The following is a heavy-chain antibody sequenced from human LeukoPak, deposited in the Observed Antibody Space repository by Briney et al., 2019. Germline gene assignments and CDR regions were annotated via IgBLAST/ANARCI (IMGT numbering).Heavy chain of an antibody. V-gene: IGHV3-11*01. CDR3: AKAHLGYCSGGSCYPFDY. Sequence: GGSLRLSCAATGFSFRDRYMSWIRQAPGKGMEWVAYISPNGDNIHYADSVKGRFTISRDNSKNTLYLQMNSLRAEDTAVYYCAKAHLGYCSGGSCYPFDYWGQGTLVTVSS. J-gene: IGHJ4*02. CDR1: GFSFRDRY. D-gene: IGHD2-15*01. CDR2: ISPNGDNI.